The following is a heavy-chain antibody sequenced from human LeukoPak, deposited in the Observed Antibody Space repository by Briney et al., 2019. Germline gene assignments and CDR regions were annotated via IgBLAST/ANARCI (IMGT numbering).Heavy chain of an antibody. J-gene: IGHJ1*01. CDR2: ISESGDVT. D-gene: IGHD1-26*01. CDR3: AKKVVVGATSPYSDFQD. Sequence: GGSLRLSCVVSGFTFSSYPMSWVRQAPGKGLEWVSVISESGDVTHYADSMKGRFTISRDNTKNTLYLQMNSLRAEDTALYYCAKKVVVGATSPYSDFQDWGQGTLVTVSS. V-gene: IGHV3-23*01. CDR1: GFTFSSYP.